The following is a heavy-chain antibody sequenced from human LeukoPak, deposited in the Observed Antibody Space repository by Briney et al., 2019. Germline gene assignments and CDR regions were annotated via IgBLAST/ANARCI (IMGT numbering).Heavy chain of an antibody. CDR2: INPNSGAT. Sequence: ASVKVSCKASGYTITGYYIHWVRQAPGQGLEWLGWINPNSGATKYAQQFQGRVAMTSDTSISTAHMELSSLTSDDTAVYHCARDVGGSGNRFDPWGQGTLVTVSS. CDR3: ARDVGGSGNRFDP. J-gene: IGHJ5*02. D-gene: IGHD3-10*01. CDR1: GYTITGYY. V-gene: IGHV1-2*02.